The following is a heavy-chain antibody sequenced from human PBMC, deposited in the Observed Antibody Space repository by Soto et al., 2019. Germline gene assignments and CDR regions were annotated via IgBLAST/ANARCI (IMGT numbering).Heavy chain of an antibody. J-gene: IGHJ5*02. CDR1: GYSFTNND. CDR3: ARMATFGSLNWFGP. CDR2: MNPGSGDT. Sequence: ASVKVSCKASGYSFTNNDVSWVRQATGQGLEWMGWMNPGSGDTGYAQKFQGRVTMTRDISIATAYMELSSLRSDDTAIYYCARMATFGSLNWFGPWGQGTPVPVYS. D-gene: IGHD3-16*01. V-gene: IGHV1-8*01.